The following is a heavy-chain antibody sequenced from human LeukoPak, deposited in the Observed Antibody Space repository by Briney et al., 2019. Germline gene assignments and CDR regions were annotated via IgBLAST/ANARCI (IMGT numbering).Heavy chain of an antibody. J-gene: IGHJ4*02. D-gene: IGHD3-22*01. V-gene: IGHV4-59*12. Sequence: SETLSLTCTVSGGSISSYYWSWIRQPPGKGLEWIGYIYYSGSTNYNPSLKSRVTISVDTSKNQFSLKLTSVTAADTAVYYCARGGMDDSSGYYYDFDYWGQGTLVTVPS. CDR1: GGSISSYY. CDR3: ARGGMDDSSGYYYDFDY. CDR2: IYYSGST.